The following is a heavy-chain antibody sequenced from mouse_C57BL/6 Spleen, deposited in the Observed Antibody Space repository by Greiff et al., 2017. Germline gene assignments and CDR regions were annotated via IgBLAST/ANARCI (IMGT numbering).Heavy chain of an antibody. Sequence: QVQLKQSGPELVKPGASVKISCKASGYAFSSSWMNWVKQRPGKGLEWIGRIYPGDGDTNYNGKFKGKATLTADKSSSTAYMQLSSLTSEDSAVYFCARPYDYGYYAMDYWGQGTSVTVSS. CDR2: IYPGDGDT. CDR3: ARPYDYGYYAMDY. J-gene: IGHJ4*01. D-gene: IGHD2-4*01. CDR1: GYAFSSSW. V-gene: IGHV1-82*01.